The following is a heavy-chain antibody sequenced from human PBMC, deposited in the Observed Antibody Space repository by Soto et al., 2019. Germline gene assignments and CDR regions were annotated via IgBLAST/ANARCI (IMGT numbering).Heavy chain of an antibody. V-gene: IGHV3-7*01. D-gene: IGHD1-1*01. Sequence: EVQLVESGGGLVQPGGSLRLSCAASGFALSGYWMTWVRPAPGKGLEWVASINPDGTLKYYVDSVKGRFTISRDNAENSPCAQMISVRVEGTAVYCSARLESGDWNLGIGGQGTLVTVSS. CDR1: GFALSGYW. CDR3: ARLESGDWNLGI. J-gene: IGHJ4*02. CDR2: INPDGTLK.